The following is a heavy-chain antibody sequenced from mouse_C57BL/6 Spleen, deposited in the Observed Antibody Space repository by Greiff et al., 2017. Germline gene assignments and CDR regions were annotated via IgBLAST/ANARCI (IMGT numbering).Heavy chain of an antibody. CDR2: INPNNGGT. CDR1: GYTFTDYN. CDR3: ARTELLRRYFDV. D-gene: IGHD1-1*01. J-gene: IGHJ1*03. Sequence: VQLQQSGPELVKPGASVKMSCKASGYTFTDYNMHWVKQSHGKSLEWIGYINPNNGGTSYNQKFKGKATLTVNKSSSTAYMELRSLTSEDSAVYYCARTELLRRYFDVWGTGTTVTVSS. V-gene: IGHV1-22*01.